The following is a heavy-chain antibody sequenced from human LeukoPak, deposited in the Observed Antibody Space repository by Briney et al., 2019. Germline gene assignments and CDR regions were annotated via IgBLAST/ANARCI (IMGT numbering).Heavy chain of an antibody. CDR1: GFTFEDYA. CDR2: ISWNSGKI. CDR3: AKESGSGSYSAFDI. J-gene: IGHJ3*02. D-gene: IGHD3-10*01. Sequence: GGSLRLSCAASGFTFEDYAMRWVRQAPGKGLEWVSGISWNSGKIGYADFVKGRFTISKDYGKNSLYLQMNSPRAEDTALYYCAKESGSGSYSAFDIWGQGTMVTVSS. V-gene: IGHV3-9*01.